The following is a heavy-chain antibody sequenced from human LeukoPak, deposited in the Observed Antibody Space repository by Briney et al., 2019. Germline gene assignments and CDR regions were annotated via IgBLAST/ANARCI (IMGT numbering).Heavy chain of an antibody. CDR1: GFTFSSCW. Sequence: GGSLRLSCAASGFTFSSCWMSWVRQAPGRGLEWVANIKQDGSEKYYVDSVKGRFTISRDNPKNSLYLQMSSLRAEDTAVYYCARDSGEYSGYDLWGQGTLVTVSS. V-gene: IGHV3-7*01. CDR2: IKQDGSEK. D-gene: IGHD5-12*01. CDR3: ARDSGEYSGYDL. J-gene: IGHJ4*02.